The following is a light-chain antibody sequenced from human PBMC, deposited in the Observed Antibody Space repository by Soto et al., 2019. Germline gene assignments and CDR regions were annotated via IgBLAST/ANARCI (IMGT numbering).Light chain of an antibody. CDR3: AGWDGSLKGFV. CDR2: ENN. Sequence: QSVLIQPPSASGAPGQRVTISCSGSASNIGRDPVNWYQQVPGTAPKLLIYENNHRPSGVPDRFSGSKSGTSASLVISGLQSEDEAEYFCAGWDGSLKGFVFGTGTKLTVL. J-gene: IGLJ1*01. CDR1: ASNIGRDP. V-gene: IGLV1-44*01.